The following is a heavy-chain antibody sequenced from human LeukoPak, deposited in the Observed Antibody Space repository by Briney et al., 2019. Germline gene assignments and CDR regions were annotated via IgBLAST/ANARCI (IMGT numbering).Heavy chain of an antibody. CDR1: GGSINNYY. D-gene: IGHD3-16*01. Sequence: SETLSLTCTVSGGSINNYYWSWIRQPAGKGLEWIGRIHTSGSTTYNPSLKSRVTMSVDTSKNQFSLKLSSVTAADTAVYYCARHRAYHDAFDIWDQGTMVTVSS. CDR3: ARHRAYHDAFDI. V-gene: IGHV4-4*07. J-gene: IGHJ3*02. CDR2: IHTSGST.